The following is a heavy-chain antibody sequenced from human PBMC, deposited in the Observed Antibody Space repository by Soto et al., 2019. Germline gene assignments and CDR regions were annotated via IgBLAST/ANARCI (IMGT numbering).Heavy chain of an antibody. V-gene: IGHV1-2*02. J-gene: IGHJ4*02. CDR2: INPNSGAT. CDR3: VRDMVSRIGAFDY. D-gene: IGHD3-10*01. CDR1: GYAFTGYY. Sequence: ASVKGSCKASGYAFTGYYMHWVRQAPGQGLEWVGWINPNSGATTYAQKFQGRVTMTRDTSIITAHIELSRLRPDDTAMYYCVRDMVSRIGAFDYWGQGPLVTV.